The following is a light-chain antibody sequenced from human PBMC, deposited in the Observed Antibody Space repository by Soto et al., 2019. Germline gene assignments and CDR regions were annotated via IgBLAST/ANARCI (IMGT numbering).Light chain of an antibody. CDR2: DAS. CDR3: QQGREWTLT. CDR1: QSVSSY. V-gene: IGKV3-11*01. Sequence: EIVLTQSPATLSLSPGERATLSCRASQSVSSYLAWYQQKPGQAPRLLIYDASNRATGIPARFSGSGSGTDFTLRVSRLDLENFGICSCQQGREWTLTLGGGIKVEIK. J-gene: IGKJ4*01.